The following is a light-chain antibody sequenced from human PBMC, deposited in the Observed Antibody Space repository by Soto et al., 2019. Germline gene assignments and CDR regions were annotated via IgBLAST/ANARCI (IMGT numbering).Light chain of an antibody. J-gene: IGKJ4*01. CDR1: QSVRNNY. Sequence: EIVLTQSPGTLSLSPGERATLSCRASQSVRNNYLAWYQQKPGQAPRLLIYGASSRATGIPDRFSGSGSGTDFTLTISRLEPEDFAVYYCQRYGSSPLTFGGGTKVEIK. CDR3: QRYGSSPLT. V-gene: IGKV3-20*01. CDR2: GAS.